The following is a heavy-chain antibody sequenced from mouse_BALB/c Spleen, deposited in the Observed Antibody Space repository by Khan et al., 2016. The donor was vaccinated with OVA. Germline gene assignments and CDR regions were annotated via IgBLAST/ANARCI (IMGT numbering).Heavy chain of an antibody. Sequence: QVQLKQSGPGLVAPSQSLSITCTVSGFSLTGYGVNWVRQPPGKGLEWLGMIWGDGSTDYNSALKSRLSISKDNSKSQVFLKMNSLQTDDTAMYYCARAYYGNYREAMDYWGQATSVTVSS. CDR3: ARAYYGNYREAMDY. V-gene: IGHV2-6-7*01. CDR1: GFSLTGYG. CDR2: IWGDGST. J-gene: IGHJ4*01. D-gene: IGHD2-10*01.